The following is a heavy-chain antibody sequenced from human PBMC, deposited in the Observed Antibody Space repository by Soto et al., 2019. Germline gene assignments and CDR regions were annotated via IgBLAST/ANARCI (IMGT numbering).Heavy chain of an antibody. CDR1: GGSISSYY. J-gene: IGHJ6*02. CDR3: ARVMRAARPGYYYGMDV. Sequence: SETLSLTCTVSGGSISSYYWSWIRQPPGKGLEWIGYIYYSGSTNYNPSLKSRVTISVDTSKNQFSLKLSSVTAADTAVYYCARVMRAARPGYYYGMDVWGQGTTVTVSS. CDR2: IYYSGST. D-gene: IGHD6-6*01. V-gene: IGHV4-59*01.